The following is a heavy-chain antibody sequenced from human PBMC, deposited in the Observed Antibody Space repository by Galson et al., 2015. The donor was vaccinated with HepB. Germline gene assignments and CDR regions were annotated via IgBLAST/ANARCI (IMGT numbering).Heavy chain of an antibody. CDR2: IDPSDSYT. CDR3: ARQKIAVAGSNYYYGMDV. J-gene: IGHJ6*02. Sequence: QSGAEVKKPGESLRISCKGSGYSFTSYWISWVRQMPGKGLEWMGRIDPSDSYTNYSPSFQGHVTISADKSISTAYLQWSSLKASDTAMYYCARQKIAVAGSNYYYGMDVWGQGTTVTVSS. CDR1: GYSFTSYW. D-gene: IGHD6-19*01. V-gene: IGHV5-10-1*01.